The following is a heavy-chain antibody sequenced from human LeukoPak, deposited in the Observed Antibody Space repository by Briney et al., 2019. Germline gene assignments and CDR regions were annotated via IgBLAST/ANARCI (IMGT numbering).Heavy chain of an antibody. V-gene: IGHV3-66*02. CDR1: GFTVNSNY. CDR2: IYSGGST. D-gene: IGHD1-26*01. Sequence: PGGSLRLSCAASGFTVNSNYMSWVRQAPGKGLEWVSVIYSGGSTYYADSVKGRFTISRDNSKNTLYLQMNSLRAEDTAEYYCARDGDSGSQDAFDIWGQGTMVTVSS. J-gene: IGHJ3*02. CDR3: ARDGDSGSQDAFDI.